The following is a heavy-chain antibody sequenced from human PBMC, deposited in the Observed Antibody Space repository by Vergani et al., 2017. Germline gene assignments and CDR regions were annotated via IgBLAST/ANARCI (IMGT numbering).Heavy chain of an antibody. V-gene: IGHV1-8*01. Sequence: QVQLVQSGAEVKKPGASVKVSCKASGYTFTRYDINWVRQATGQGLEWMGWMNPNSGNTGYAQKFQGRVTMTRNTSISTAYMELSSLRSEDTAVYYCARLVPAAIVYYYYYYYMDVWGKGTTVTVSS. J-gene: IGHJ6*03. CDR2: MNPNSGNT. D-gene: IGHD2-2*01. CDR1: GYTFTRYD. CDR3: ARLVPAAIVYYYYYYYMDV.